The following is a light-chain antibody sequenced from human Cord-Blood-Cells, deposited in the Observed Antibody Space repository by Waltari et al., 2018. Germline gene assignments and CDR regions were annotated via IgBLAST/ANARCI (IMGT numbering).Light chain of an antibody. Sequence: QSALTQPASVSGSPGQSITISCTGTSSDGGGYNYVSWYQQYPGKAPKLMIYDVSKRPSGVSNRFSGSKSGNTADLTISGLQAEDEADYYCSSYTSSSTLVFGGGTKLTVL. V-gene: IGLV2-14*01. CDR3: SSYTSSSTLV. J-gene: IGLJ2*01. CDR1: SSDGGGYNY. CDR2: DVS.